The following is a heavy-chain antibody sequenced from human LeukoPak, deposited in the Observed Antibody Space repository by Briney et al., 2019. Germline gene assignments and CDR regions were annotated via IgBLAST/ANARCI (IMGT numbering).Heavy chain of an antibody. CDR1: GFTFSSYA. CDR2: ISSNGGST. V-gene: IGHV3-64D*06. J-gene: IGHJ3*02. Sequence: GGSLRLSCSASGFTFSSYAMHWVRQAPGKGLEYVSAISSNGGSTYYADSVKGRFTISGDNSKNTLYLQMSSLRAEDTAVYYCVRSAATSYDAFDIWGQGTMVTVSS. D-gene: IGHD6-25*01. CDR3: VRSAATSYDAFDI.